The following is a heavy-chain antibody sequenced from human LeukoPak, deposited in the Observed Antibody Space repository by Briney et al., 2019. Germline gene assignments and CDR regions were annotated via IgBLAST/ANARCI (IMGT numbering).Heavy chain of an antibody. V-gene: IGHV4-39*07. D-gene: IGHD3-10*01. CDR2: IYYSGST. J-gene: IGHJ4*02. CDR1: GVSITSSSYY. Sequence: SETLSLTCTVSGVSITSSSYYWGWIRQPPGKGLEWIGSIYYSGSTYYNPSLKSRVTISVDTSKNQFSLKLSSVTAADTAAYYCASSQLLWFGESPQKFDYWGQGTLVTVSS. CDR3: ASSQLLWFGESPQKFDY.